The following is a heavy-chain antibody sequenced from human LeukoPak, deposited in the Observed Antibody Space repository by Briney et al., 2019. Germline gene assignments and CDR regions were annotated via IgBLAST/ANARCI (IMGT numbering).Heavy chain of an antibody. V-gene: IGHV3-73*01. CDR2: IRSKANSYAT. D-gene: IGHD6-19*01. J-gene: IGHJ5*02. CDR1: GFTFSGSA. Sequence: GGSLRLSCAASGFTFSGSAMHWVRQASGKGLEWVGRIRSKANSYATAYAASVKGRFTISRDDSKNTAYLQMNSLKTEDTAVYYCARDSVAGTGNWFDPWGQGTLVTVSS. CDR3: ARDSVAGTGNWFDP.